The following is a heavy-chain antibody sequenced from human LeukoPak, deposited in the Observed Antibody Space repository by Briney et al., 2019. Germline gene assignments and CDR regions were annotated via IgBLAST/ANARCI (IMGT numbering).Heavy chain of an antibody. Sequence: SETLSLTCTVSGGSISSYYWSWIRQPPAKGLEWIGYIYYSGSTNYNLSLKSRVTISVDTSKNQFSLKLSSVTAADTAVYYCARVLRYCSSTSCYSFHYDLWGRGTLVTVSS. V-gene: IGHV4-59*01. CDR3: ARVLRYCSSTSCYSFHYDL. CDR1: GGSISSYY. J-gene: IGHJ2*01. D-gene: IGHD2-2*01. CDR2: IYYSGST.